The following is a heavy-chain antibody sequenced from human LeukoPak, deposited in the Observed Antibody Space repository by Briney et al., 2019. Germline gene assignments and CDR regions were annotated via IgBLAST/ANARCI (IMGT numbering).Heavy chain of an antibody. J-gene: IGHJ4*02. V-gene: IGHV3-7*01. Sequence: GGSLRLSCAASGFTFSDYYMSWIRQAPGKGLEWVANINQDESEKYYVDSVKGRFTISRDNAKNSLYLQMNSLRAEDTAVYYCAPPPIAATGNWGQGTLVTVSS. CDR1: GFTFSDYY. CDR2: INQDESEK. D-gene: IGHD6-13*01. CDR3: APPPIAATGN.